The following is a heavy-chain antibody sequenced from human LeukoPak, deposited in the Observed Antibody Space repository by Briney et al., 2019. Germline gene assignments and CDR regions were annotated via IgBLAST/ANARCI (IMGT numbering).Heavy chain of an antibody. J-gene: IGHJ4*02. V-gene: IGHV1-2*02. CDR1: GYTFTGYY. CDR2: INPNSGGT. D-gene: IGHD5-18*01. Sequence: ASVTVSCKASGYTFTGYYMHWVRQAPGQGLEWMGWINPNSGGTNYAQKFQGRVTMTRDTSIRTAYMELSRLRSDDTAVYYCARAADTAMAHFDYWGQGTLVTVSS. CDR3: ARAADTAMAHFDY.